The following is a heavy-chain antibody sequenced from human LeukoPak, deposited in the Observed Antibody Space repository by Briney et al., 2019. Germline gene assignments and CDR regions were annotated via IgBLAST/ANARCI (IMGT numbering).Heavy chain of an antibody. J-gene: IGHJ4*02. CDR2: ISGSGGST. CDR1: GFTFSSYA. D-gene: IGHD6-19*01. V-gene: IGHV3-23*01. Sequence: GGSLRLSCAAYGFTFSSYAMSWVRQAPGKGMEWVSAISGSGGSTYYADSVKGRFTISRDNSKNTLYLQMNSLRAEDTAVYYCAKETAVAGLFDYWGQGTLVTVSS. CDR3: AKETAVAGLFDY.